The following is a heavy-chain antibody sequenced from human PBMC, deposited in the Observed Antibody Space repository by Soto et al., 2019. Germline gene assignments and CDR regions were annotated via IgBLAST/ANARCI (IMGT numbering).Heavy chain of an antibody. Sequence: PGGSLRLSCAGSGFTVSGNYMSWVRRAPGKGLECVPILYFTGDASYADSVKGRFTVSGDNSRNTLFLQMNSLRAEDTAVYYCARPYYSDWGMDVWGQGTTVTVSS. V-gene: IGHV3-53*01. CDR2: LYFTGDA. CDR3: ARPYYSDWGMDV. D-gene: IGHD3-10*01. CDR1: GFTVSGNY. J-gene: IGHJ6*02.